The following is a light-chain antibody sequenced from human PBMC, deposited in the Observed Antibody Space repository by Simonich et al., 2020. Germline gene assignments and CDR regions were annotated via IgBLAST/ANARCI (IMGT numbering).Light chain of an antibody. V-gene: IGLV1-47*01. CDR1: SSNIGSNY. CDR2: RNN. CDR3: AAWDDSLSGRV. Sequence: QSVLTQPPSASGTPGQSVTISCSGSSSNIGSNYVYWYQQLPGTAPKLHIFRNNQRPSGVPGRFSGTKAGTSASLAISGLRSEDEADYYCAAWDDSLSGRVFGGGTKLTVL. J-gene: IGLJ3*02.